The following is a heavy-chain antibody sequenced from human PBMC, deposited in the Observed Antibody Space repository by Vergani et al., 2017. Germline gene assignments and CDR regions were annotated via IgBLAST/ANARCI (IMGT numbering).Heavy chain of an antibody. D-gene: IGHD1-1*01. V-gene: IGHV3-23*01. CDR3: AKGGWKYWFDS. CDR1: GFTFSSHA. CDR2: INTNGDYT. Sequence: EVQLLQSEGAVVQPGGSLRLSCVASGFTFSSHAMSWVRQGHGKGLEWVSSINTNGDYTRYGDSVKGRFTISRDNSKSTLYLQMNSLRAEDTAIYYCAKGGWKYWFDSWGQGTLVIVS. J-gene: IGHJ5*01.